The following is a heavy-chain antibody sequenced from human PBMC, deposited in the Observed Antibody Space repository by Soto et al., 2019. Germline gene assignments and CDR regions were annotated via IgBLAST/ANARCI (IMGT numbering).Heavy chain of an antibody. D-gene: IGHD3-22*01. Sequence: EVQLLESGGGLVQTGGSLRLSCVASGFTFSTYAMAWVRQAPGKGLEWVLAIRGGGGSAYQPDYVKGRFTISRDNSKNTLDLQMNGLRAEDTALYYCAKAFDTSGYHYERAFDYWGQGTLVTVSS. J-gene: IGHJ4*02. CDR2: IRGGGGSA. CDR3: AKAFDTSGYHYERAFDY. V-gene: IGHV3-23*01. CDR1: GFTFSTYA.